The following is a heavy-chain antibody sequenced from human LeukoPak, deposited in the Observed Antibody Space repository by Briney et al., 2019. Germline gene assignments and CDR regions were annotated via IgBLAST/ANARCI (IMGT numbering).Heavy chain of an antibody. J-gene: IGHJ4*02. V-gene: IGHV1-18*01. CDR1: GYTFTSYG. D-gene: IGHD1-26*01. CDR3: ASPNSGSYFDY. Sequence: GASVKGSCKASGYTFTSYGISWVRQAPGQGLEWMGWISAYNGNTNYAQKRQGRVTMTTDTSTSTAYMELRGLRSEDTAVYYCASPNSGSYFDYWGQGTLVTVSS. CDR2: ISAYNGNT.